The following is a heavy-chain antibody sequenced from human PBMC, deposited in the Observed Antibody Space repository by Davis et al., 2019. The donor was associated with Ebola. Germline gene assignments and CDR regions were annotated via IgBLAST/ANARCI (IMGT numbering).Heavy chain of an antibody. CDR3: ARAYSSSWSWFDP. CDR1: GFTFSGSA. D-gene: IGHD6-13*01. V-gene: IGHV3-73*01. J-gene: IGHJ5*02. Sequence: PGGSLRLSCAASGFTFSGSAMHWVRQASGKGLEWVGRIRSKANSYATAYAASVKGRFTISRDDSKNTAYLQMNSLKTEDTAVYYCARAYSSSWSWFDPWGQGTLVTVSS. CDR2: IRSKANSYAT.